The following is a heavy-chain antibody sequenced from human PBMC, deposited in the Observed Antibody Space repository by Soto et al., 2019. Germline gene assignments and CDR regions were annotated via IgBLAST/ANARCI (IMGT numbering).Heavy chain of an antibody. Sequence: SLNVSCKASGYTFTGYYMHWVRQAPGQGLEWMGWINPNSGGTNYAQKFQGRVTMTRDTSISTAYMELSRLRSDDTAVYYCARVLSRGSSGYYYVGYWGQGTMVTVSS. CDR2: INPNSGGT. CDR3: ARVLSRGSSGYYYVGY. V-gene: IGHV1-2*02. J-gene: IGHJ4*02. CDR1: GYTFTGYY. D-gene: IGHD3-22*01.